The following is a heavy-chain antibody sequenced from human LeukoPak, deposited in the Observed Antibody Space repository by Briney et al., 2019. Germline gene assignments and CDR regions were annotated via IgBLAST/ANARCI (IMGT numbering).Heavy chain of an antibody. V-gene: IGHV1-69*04. CDR2: IIPILGIA. D-gene: IGHD3-22*01. CDR3: ARAPVVITSPFDY. Sequence: ASVKVSCKASGGTFSSYAISWVRQAPGQGLEWMGRIIPILGIANYAQKFQGRVTITSDKSTSTAYMELSSLRSEDTAVYYCARAPVVITSPFDYWGQGTLVTVSS. CDR1: GGTFSSYA. J-gene: IGHJ4*02.